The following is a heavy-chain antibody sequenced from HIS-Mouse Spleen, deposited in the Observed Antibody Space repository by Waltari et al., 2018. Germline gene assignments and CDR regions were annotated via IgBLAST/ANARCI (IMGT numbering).Heavy chain of an antibody. CDR2: IKSKTYGGTT. Sequence: EVQLVESGGGLVKPGGSLRLSCAASGFTFSNAWMSWVRQAPGKGLEWVGSIKSKTYGGTTDYAAPVKGRFTISGDDSKNTLYLQMNSLKTEDTAVYYCTTDVCERGWMNAFDIWGQGTMVTVSS. J-gene: IGHJ3*02. D-gene: IGHD5-12*01. CDR1: GFTFSNAW. V-gene: IGHV3-15*01. CDR3: TTDVCERGWMNAFDI.